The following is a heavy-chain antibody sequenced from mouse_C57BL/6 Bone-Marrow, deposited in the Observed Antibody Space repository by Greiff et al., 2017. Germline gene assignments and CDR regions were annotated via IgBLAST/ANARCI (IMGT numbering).Heavy chain of an antibody. Sequence: VQLQQSGAELVKPGASVKLSCKASGYTFTSYCMHWVKQRPGQGLEWIGYINPSSGYTKYKQKFKDKATLTADKASSTAYMQLSSLTSEDSAVYYCARYELLDAMDYWGQGTSVTVSS. CDR1: GYTFTSYC. J-gene: IGHJ4*01. D-gene: IGHD2-12*01. CDR2: INPSSGYT. V-gene: IGHV1-7*01. CDR3: ARYELLDAMDY.